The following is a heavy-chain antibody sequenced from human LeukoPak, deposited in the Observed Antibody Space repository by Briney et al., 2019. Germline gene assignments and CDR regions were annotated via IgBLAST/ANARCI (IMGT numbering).Heavy chain of an antibody. CDR3: ARVGTAEGTLEDY. Sequence: GGSLRLSCAASGFTFSSYWMSWVRQPPGKGLEWVANIKHDGSEKYYMDSVKGRFTISRDNAKNSLYLQMNSLRAEDTAVYYCARVGTAEGTLEDYWGQGTLVTVSS. CDR1: GFTFSSYW. J-gene: IGHJ4*02. CDR2: IKHDGSEK. D-gene: IGHD6-13*01. V-gene: IGHV3-7*01.